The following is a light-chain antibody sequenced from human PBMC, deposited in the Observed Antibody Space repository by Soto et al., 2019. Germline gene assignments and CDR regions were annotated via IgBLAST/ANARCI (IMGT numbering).Light chain of an antibody. J-gene: IGLJ3*02. CDR1: SSNIGSNY. Sequence: QSVLTQPPSASGTPGQRVTISCSGSSSNIGSNYVYWYQQLPGTAPKLLIYRNNQRPSGVPDRFSGSKSGTSASLAISGLRSEDEAEYYCAAWDESLSGPVFGGGTKVTVL. CDR3: AAWDESLSGPV. CDR2: RNN. V-gene: IGLV1-47*01.